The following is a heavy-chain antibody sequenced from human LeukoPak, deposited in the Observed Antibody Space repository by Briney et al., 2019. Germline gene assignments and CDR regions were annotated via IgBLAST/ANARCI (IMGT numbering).Heavy chain of an antibody. V-gene: IGHV3-7*04. D-gene: IGHD6-19*01. Sequence: GGTLRLSCAASGFTLSGYWMSWVRQAPGKGLEWVANIKQDGSEKYYVDSVKGRFTISRDNPKNSLYLQMNSLRATDTALYYCARDEEQLNMWGQGTMVTV. CDR3: ARDEEQLNM. J-gene: IGHJ3*02. CDR1: GFTLSGYW. CDR2: IKQDGSEK.